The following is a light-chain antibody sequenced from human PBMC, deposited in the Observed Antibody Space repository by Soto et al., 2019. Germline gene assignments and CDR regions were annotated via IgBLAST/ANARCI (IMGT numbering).Light chain of an antibody. V-gene: IGKV3-20*01. CDR1: QSVSSSY. J-gene: IGKJ2*01. CDR2: GAS. Sequence: ELVLTQSPGTLSLSPGERATLSCRASQSVSSSYLAWYQQKPGQAPRLLIYGASSRATGIPDRFSGSGSGTDFARTISRLEPEDYAVYYCQHYGSSLYAFGQGTK. CDR3: QHYGSSLYA.